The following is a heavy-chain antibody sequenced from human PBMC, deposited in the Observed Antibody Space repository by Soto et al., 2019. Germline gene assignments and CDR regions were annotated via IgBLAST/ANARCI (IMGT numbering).Heavy chain of an antibody. D-gene: IGHD6-19*01. CDR1: GFTFHSHA. Sequence: EVQVLQSGGGLVQPGGSLRLSCAASGFTFHSHAMSWVRLAPGKGLEWISSITGNGLNSYYANSVKGLFTISRDNSKNTVYLQMNGLGAEDTAVYYCTKAFIAVAVHDYWGKGTLVTVSS. V-gene: IGHV3-23*01. CDR3: TKAFIAVAVHDY. CDR2: ITGNGLNS. J-gene: IGHJ4*02.